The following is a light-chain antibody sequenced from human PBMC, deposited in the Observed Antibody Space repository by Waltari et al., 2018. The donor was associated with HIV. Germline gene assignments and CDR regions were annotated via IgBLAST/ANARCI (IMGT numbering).Light chain of an antibody. Sequence: QSALTQPPSASGSPEQSVAIPCTGTSSDVGGYKSVSWHQQHPGKAPKLLIYAVNKRPSGVPDRFSGSKSGNTASLTVSGLQVDEEADYYCSSFSDNNRIVFGTGTRVTVL. CDR3: SSFSDNNRIV. J-gene: IGLJ1*01. V-gene: IGLV2-8*01. CDR2: AVN. CDR1: SSDVGGYKS.